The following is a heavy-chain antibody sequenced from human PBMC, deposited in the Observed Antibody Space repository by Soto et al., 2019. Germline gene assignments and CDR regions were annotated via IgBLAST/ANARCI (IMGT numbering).Heavy chain of an antibody. Sequence: QVQLVESGGGVVQPGRSLRLSCAASGFTFSSYAMHWVRQAPGKGLEWVAVISYDGSNKYYADSVKGRFTISSDNSKNTLYLQLNSLRAEYTAVYYCAREGVTYYYDSSGYYYVGYFDYWGQGTLVTVSS. J-gene: IGHJ4*02. V-gene: IGHV3-30-3*01. CDR3: AREGVTYYYDSSGYYYVGYFDY. CDR2: ISYDGSNK. CDR1: GFTFSSYA. D-gene: IGHD3-22*01.